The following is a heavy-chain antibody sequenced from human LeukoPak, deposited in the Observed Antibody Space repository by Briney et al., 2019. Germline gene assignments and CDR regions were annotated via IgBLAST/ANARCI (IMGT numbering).Heavy chain of an antibody. D-gene: IGHD3-16*02. CDR3: ARHSSDYVWGSYRSSYNWFDP. V-gene: IGHV4-59*08. CDR2: IYYSGST. CDR1: DGPISSHY. Sequence: SETLSLTCTVSDGPISSHYWSWIRQPPGKGLEWIGYIYYSGSTNYNPSLKSRVTISVDTSKNQFSLKLSSVAAADTAVYYCARHSSDYVWGSYRSSYNWFDPWGQGTLVTVSS. J-gene: IGHJ5*02.